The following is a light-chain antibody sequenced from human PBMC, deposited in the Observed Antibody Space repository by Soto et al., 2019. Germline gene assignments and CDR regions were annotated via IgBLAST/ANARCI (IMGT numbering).Light chain of an antibody. CDR1: SSDVGGYNY. V-gene: IGLV2-14*01. Sequence: QSALTQPASVSGSPGQSITISCTGTSSDVGGYNYVSWYQQHPGKAPKFMIYDVSNRPSGVSNRFSGSKYGNTASLTISGRQDEDDADYYCSSYTTSNTRQIVFGTGTKVTVL. CDR2: DVS. J-gene: IGLJ1*01. CDR3: SSYTTSNTRQIV.